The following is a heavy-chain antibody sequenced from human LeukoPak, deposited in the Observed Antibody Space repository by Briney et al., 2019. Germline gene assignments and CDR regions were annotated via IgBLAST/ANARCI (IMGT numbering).Heavy chain of an antibody. CDR3: AGETGYSSSWYLD. Sequence: ASVKVSCKASGGAFSSYAISWVRQAPGQGLEWMGGIIPIFGTANYAQKFQGRVTITADESTSTAYMELSSLRSEDTAVYYCAGETGYSSSWYLDWGQGTLVTVSS. D-gene: IGHD6-13*01. CDR2: IIPIFGTA. CDR1: GGAFSSYA. V-gene: IGHV1-69*13. J-gene: IGHJ4*02.